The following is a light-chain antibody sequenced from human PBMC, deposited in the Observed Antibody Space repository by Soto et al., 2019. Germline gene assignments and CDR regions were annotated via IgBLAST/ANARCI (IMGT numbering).Light chain of an antibody. CDR3: QQYSSYSPYT. CDR1: QTVYTW. Sequence: GDRVTITCRASQTVYTWLAWYQQKPGTAPKLLIYEASTLHSGVPSRFSGSGSGTEFTLVISRLQPDDLATYYCQQYSSYSPYTFGQGTKVDIK. V-gene: IGKV1-5*03. CDR2: EAS. J-gene: IGKJ2*01.